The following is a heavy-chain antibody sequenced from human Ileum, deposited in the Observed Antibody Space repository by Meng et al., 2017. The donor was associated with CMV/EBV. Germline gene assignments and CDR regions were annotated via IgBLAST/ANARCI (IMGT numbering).Heavy chain of an antibody. J-gene: IGHJ5*02. CDR2: IYHSGST. CDR1: GYSISSGYY. Sequence: SETLSLTCTVSGYSISSGYYWGWIRQPPGKGLEWIGSIYHSGSTYYNPSLKSGVTISIATSKNQFSLKLSSVTAADTAVYYCATTYGPWGQGTLVTVSS. CDR3: ATTYGP. V-gene: IGHV4-38-2*02. D-gene: IGHD2-21*01.